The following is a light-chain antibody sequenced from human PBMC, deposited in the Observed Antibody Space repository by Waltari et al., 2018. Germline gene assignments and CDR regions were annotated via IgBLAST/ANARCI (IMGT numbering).Light chain of an antibody. V-gene: IGLV3-19*01. CDR1: SLRNYF. CDR3: NSRDSSGNHVV. Sequence: SSELTQDPAVSVALGQTVRIQCQGDSLRNYFASWYQQKPGQAPVLVIYGKNNRPSGIPDRFSGSRSGNRASLTITGAQAEDEADYYCNSRDSSGNHVVFGGGTKLTVL. CDR2: GKN. J-gene: IGLJ2*01.